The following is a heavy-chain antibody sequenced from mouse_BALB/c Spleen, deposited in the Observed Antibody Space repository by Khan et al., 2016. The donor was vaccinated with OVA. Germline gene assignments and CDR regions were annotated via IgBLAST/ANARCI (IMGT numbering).Heavy chain of an antibody. V-gene: IGHV2-6-7*01. J-gene: IGHJ3*01. CDR2: IWGDGST. CDR1: GFSLTDYG. Sequence: QVQLKESGPGLVAPSQSLSITCTVSGFSLTDYGINWIRQPPGKGLEWLGMIWGDGSTDYNSALKSRLSISKDNSKSQVFLKMNSLQTEDTGGCDCARELRLGGFAYWGQGTLVTVSA. D-gene: IGHD1-2*01. CDR3: ARELRLGGFAY.